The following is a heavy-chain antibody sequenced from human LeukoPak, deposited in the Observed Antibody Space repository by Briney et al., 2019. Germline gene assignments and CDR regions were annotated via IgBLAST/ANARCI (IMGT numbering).Heavy chain of an antibody. CDR1: GFTFSNYA. Sequence: GGSLRLSCAASGFTFSNYAMSWVRQAPGKGLEWVSASGSGGTTYYADSVKGRFTISRDNSKNTLYLQMNSLRAEDTAVYYCATNYCSGGTCLGNDYWGQGTLVTVSS. V-gene: IGHV3-23*01. J-gene: IGHJ4*02. D-gene: IGHD2-15*01. CDR3: ATNYCSGGTCLGNDY. CDR2: SGSGGTT.